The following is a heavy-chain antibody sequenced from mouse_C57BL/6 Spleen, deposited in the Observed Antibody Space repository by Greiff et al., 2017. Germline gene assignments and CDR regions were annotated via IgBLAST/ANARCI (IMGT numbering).Heavy chain of an antibody. Sequence: QVQLKQPGAELVKPGASVKLSCKASGYTFTSYWMHWVKQRPGQGLEWIGMIHPNSGSTNYNEKFKSKATLTVDKSSSTAYMQLSSLTSEDSAVYYCARMVGYYYAMDYWGQGTSVTVSS. D-gene: IGHD1-1*02. CDR1: GYTFTSYW. J-gene: IGHJ4*01. CDR2: IHPNSGST. CDR3: ARMVGYYYAMDY. V-gene: IGHV1-64*01.